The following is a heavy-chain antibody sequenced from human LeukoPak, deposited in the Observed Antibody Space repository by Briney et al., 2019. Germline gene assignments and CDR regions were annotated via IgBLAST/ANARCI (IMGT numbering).Heavy chain of an antibody. D-gene: IGHD1-1*01. CDR1: GGSISSGGYS. Sequence: SETLSLTCAVSGGSISSGGYSWSWIRQPPGKGLEWIGYIYHSGSTYHNPSLKSRVTISVDRSKNQFSLKLSSVTAADTAVYYCARDGSGIEYFQHWGQGTLVTVSS. J-gene: IGHJ1*01. V-gene: IGHV4-30-2*01. CDR2: IYHSGST. CDR3: ARDGSGIEYFQH.